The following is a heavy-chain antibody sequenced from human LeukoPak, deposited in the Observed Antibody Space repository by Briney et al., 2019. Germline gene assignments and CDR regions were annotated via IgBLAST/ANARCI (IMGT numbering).Heavy chain of an antibody. D-gene: IGHD1-26*01. CDR2: FYYSGTT. J-gene: IGHJ3*02. Sequence: SETLSLTCTVSGGSISYSYWSWIRQPPGKGLEWIGYFYYSGTTKYNPSLKSRVTISVDTSKNQFSLNLRFVTAADTAVYYCAGDSDDSGGAFDIWGQGTMVTVSS. V-gene: IGHV4-59*01. CDR3: AGDSDDSGGAFDI. CDR1: GGSISYSY.